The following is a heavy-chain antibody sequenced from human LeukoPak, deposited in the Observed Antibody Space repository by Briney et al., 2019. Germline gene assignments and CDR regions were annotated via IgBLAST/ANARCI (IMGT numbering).Heavy chain of an antibody. D-gene: IGHD3-22*01. CDR1: EFTLSNNP. CDR2: ISNDGSNK. V-gene: IGHV3-30-3*01. Sequence: QPGGSLRLSCVASEFTLSNNPMHWVRQTPGKGLEWVALISNDGSNKQYSDSVKGRFTISRDISKNTLYLEMNSLRAEDTAVYYCAREGGSSGFAGYFDYWGQGTLVTVSS. CDR3: AREGGSSGFAGYFDY. J-gene: IGHJ4*02.